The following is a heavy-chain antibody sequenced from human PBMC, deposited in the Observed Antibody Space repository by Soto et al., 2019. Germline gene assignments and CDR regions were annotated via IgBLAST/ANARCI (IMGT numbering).Heavy chain of an antibody. J-gene: IGHJ6*03. CDR3: ARGVEVARYYYYMDV. Sequence: PSETLSLTCTVSGGSISSYYWSWIRQPPGKGLEWIGYIYYSGSTNYNPSLKSRVTISVDTSKNQFSLKLSSVTAADTAVYYCARGVEVARYYYYMDVWGEGTRSPSP. CDR2: IYYSGST. CDR1: GGSISSYY. D-gene: IGHD2-15*01. V-gene: IGHV4-59*01.